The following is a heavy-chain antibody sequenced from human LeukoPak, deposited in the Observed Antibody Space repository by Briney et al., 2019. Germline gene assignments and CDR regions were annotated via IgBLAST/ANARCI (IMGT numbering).Heavy chain of an antibody. CDR3: AANLYYDSSLDY. D-gene: IGHD3-22*01. CDR2: ISAYNGNT. CDR1: GYTFTSYG. V-gene: IGHV1-18*01. Sequence: GASVKVSCKASGYTFTSYGISWVRQAPGRGLEWMGWISAYNGNTNYAQKLQGRVTMATDTSTSTAYMELRSLRSDDTAVYYCAANLYYDSSLDYWGQGTLVTVSS. J-gene: IGHJ4*02.